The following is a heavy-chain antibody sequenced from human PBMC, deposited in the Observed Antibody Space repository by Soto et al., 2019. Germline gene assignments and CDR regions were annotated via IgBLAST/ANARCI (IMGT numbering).Heavy chain of an antibody. J-gene: IGHJ6*02. D-gene: IGHD3-9*01. CDR1: GYTFSSYW. Sequence: GESLKISCKGSGYTFSSYWIALLRQMPWKGLEWVGIIYPGDSDVRYSPSFQGQVTISAANYISTAYLQWSTLKASDTAMYYCAKLEKYYHILTGPFYYGMDVWGQETKVTVSS. V-gene: IGHV5-51*01. CDR2: IYPGDSDV. CDR3: AKLEKYYHILTGPFYYGMDV.